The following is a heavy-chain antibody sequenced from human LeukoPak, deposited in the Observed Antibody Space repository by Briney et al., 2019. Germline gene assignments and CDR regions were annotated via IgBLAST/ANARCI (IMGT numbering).Heavy chain of an antibody. D-gene: IGHD3-3*01. Sequence: PGGSLRLSCAASGFTFSSYSMNWVRQAPGKGLEWVSSISSSSSYIYYADSVKGRFTISRDNAKNSLYLQMNSLRAEDTAVYYCARVTTQRKAFNFDYWGQGTLVTVSS. V-gene: IGHV3-21*01. J-gene: IGHJ4*02. CDR3: ARVTTQRKAFNFDY. CDR2: ISSSSSYI. CDR1: GFTFSSYS.